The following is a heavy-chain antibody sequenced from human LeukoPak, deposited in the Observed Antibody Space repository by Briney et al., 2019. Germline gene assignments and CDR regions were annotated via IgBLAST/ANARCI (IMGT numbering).Heavy chain of an antibody. Sequence: GGSLRLSCAASGFTFSKHGMQWVRQAPGKGLEWVAAVSYDESNKYYADSVKGRFTISRDNSKNTLFLQMNSLRAEDTAVYYCAKDLGVIIVPYAIDYYGLDVWGQGTKVTVSS. CDR1: GFTFSKHG. V-gene: IGHV3-30*18. J-gene: IGHJ6*02. CDR3: AKDLGVIIVPYAIDYYGLDV. CDR2: VSYDESNK. D-gene: IGHD2-2*01.